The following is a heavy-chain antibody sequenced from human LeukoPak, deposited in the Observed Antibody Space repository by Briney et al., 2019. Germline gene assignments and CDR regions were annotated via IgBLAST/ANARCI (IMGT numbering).Heavy chain of an antibody. J-gene: IGHJ3*02. Sequence: GSLRLSCAASGFTFSSYSMNWVRQAPGKGLEWVSYISSSSSTIYYADSVKGRFTISRDNAKNSLYLQMNSLRAGDTAVYYCARRCRGGSCYLNAFDIWGQGTMVTVSS. CDR3: ARRCRGGSCYLNAFDI. CDR2: ISSSSSTI. V-gene: IGHV3-48*01. D-gene: IGHD2-15*01. CDR1: GFTFSSYS.